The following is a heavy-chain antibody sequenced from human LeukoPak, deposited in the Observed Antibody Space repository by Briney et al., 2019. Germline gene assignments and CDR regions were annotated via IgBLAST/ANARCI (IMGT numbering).Heavy chain of an antibody. D-gene: IGHD6-19*01. Sequence: GGSLRLSCAASGFAFSSYSMNWVRQAPGKGLEWVASISSNSIYIYYADSVKGRFTISRDNAKNSLYLQMNSLRAEDTAVYSCARGGYTSGSDYWGQGTLVTASS. V-gene: IGHV3-21*01. CDR3: ARGGYTSGSDY. J-gene: IGHJ4*02. CDR2: ISSNSIYI. CDR1: GFAFSSYS.